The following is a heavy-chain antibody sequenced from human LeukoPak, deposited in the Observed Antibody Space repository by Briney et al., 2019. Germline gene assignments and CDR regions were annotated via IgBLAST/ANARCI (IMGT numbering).Heavy chain of an antibody. CDR2: ISGSGGST. CDR1: GFTFSSYA. CDR3: ARRGSVVTGPAFDI. V-gene: IGHV3-23*01. Sequence: PGGSLRLSCAASGFTFSSYAMSWVRQAPGKGLEWVSAISGSGGSTYYADSVKGRFTISRDNSKNTLYLQMNSLRVEDTAVYYCARRGSVVTGPAFDIWGQGTVVTVSS. D-gene: IGHD2-21*02. J-gene: IGHJ3*02.